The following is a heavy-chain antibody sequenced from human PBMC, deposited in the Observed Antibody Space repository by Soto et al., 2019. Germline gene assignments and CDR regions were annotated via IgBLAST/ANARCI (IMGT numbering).Heavy chain of an antibody. D-gene: IGHD1-26*01. J-gene: IGHJ6*02. CDR2: FYIGGNT. V-gene: IGHV3-53*01. Sequence: LRLSCAASGFTVSSNYMSWVRQAPGKGLEWVSIFYIGGNTYYADSVKGRFTISRDISKNTLYLQMNSLRVEDTAVYYCARGGSYYVDYGLDVWGQGTTVTVSS. CDR1: GFTVSSNY. CDR3: ARGGSYYVDYGLDV.